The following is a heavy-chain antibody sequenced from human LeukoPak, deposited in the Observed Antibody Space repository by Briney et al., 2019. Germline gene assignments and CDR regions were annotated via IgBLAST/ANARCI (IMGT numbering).Heavy chain of an antibody. CDR3: ASAGMKLVLSDY. CDR1: EFIFSRYS. V-gene: IGHV3-21*01. D-gene: IGHD6-6*01. CDR2: ISANTRGI. Sequence: PGGSLRLSRVASEFIFSRYSMNWVRQAPGKGLEWVSSISANTRGIYYADSVKGRFTISRDNSKNTLYLQMNSLRAEDTAVYYCASAGMKLVLSDYWGQGTLVTVSS. J-gene: IGHJ4*02.